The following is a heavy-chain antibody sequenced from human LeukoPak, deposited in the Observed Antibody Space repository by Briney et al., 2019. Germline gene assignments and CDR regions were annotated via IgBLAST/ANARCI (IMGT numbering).Heavy chain of an antibody. Sequence: ASVKVSCKASGYTFTSYDINWVRQATGQGLEWMGWMNPNSGNTGYAQKFQGRVTITRNTSISTAYMELSRLRSDDTAVYYCARVSSSSSWHWGYSSGWSGGDWGQGTLVTVSS. CDR3: ARVSSSSSWHWGYSSGWSGGD. CDR2: MNPNSGNT. J-gene: IGHJ4*02. D-gene: IGHD6-19*01. V-gene: IGHV1-8*03. CDR1: GYTFTSYD.